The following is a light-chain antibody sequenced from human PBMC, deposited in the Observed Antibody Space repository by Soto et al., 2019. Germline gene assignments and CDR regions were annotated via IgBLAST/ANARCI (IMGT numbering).Light chain of an antibody. CDR1: QGISSY. V-gene: IGKV1-8*01. CDR2: AAS. Sequence: AIRMTQSPASLSSSTAERVTITCRASQGISSYLAWYQQKPGTAPKLLIYAASTLQSGVPSRFSGSGSGTDFTLTISCLQSEDFATYYCQQYYSYPHTFGGGTKVDIK. J-gene: IGKJ4*01. CDR3: QQYYSYPHT.